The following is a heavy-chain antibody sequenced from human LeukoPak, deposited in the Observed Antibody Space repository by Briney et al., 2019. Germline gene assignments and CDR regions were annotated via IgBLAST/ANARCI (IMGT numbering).Heavy chain of an antibody. V-gene: IGHV4-4*09. D-gene: IGHD3-3*01. CDR2: IYTSGST. J-gene: IGHJ4*02. Sequence: KPSETLSLTCTVPGGSISSYYWSWIRQPPGKGLEWIGYIYTSGSTNYNPSLKGRVTISVDTSKNQFSLKLSSVTAADTAVYYCARGSTAPTYYDFWSGYFSGFDYWGQGTLVSVSS. CDR1: GGSISSYY. CDR3: ARGSTAPTYYDFWSGYFSGFDY.